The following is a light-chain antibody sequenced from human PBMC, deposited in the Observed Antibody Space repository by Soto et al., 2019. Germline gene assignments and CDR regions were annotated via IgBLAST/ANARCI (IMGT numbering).Light chain of an antibody. Sequence: ENVLTQSPGTLSLCPGERATLSCRASQSVGRNYLAWFQQKSGQAPRLVIYGASSRAAGIPDRLSGSGSGTDFTLTISRLEPEDFAVYYCQQYATSPITFGQGTRLEIK. V-gene: IGKV3-20*01. CDR1: QSVGRNY. CDR3: QQYATSPIT. J-gene: IGKJ5*01. CDR2: GAS.